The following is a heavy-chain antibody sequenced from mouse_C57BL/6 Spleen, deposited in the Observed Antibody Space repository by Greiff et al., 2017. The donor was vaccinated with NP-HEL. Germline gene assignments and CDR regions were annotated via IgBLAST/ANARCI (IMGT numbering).Heavy chain of an antibody. CDR3: ARHEGYCKDFDY. Sequence: EVQLVESGGGLVKPGGSLKLSCAASGFTFSDYGMHWVRQAPEKGLEWVAYISSGSSTIYYADTVKGRFTISRDNAKNTLFLQMTSLGDEDTALCYCARHEGYCKDFDYWGQGTTLTVSS. D-gene: IGHD1-3*01. CDR1: GFTFSDYG. V-gene: IGHV5-17*01. J-gene: IGHJ2*01. CDR2: ISSGSSTI.